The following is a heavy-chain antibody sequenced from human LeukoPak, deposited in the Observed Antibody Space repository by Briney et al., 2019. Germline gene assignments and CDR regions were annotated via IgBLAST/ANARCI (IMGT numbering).Heavy chain of an antibody. CDR2: INPNSGGT. CDR1: GYTFTGYY. CDR3: ARGSTIFGVVIIPVPAFDI. J-gene: IGHJ3*02. V-gene: IGHV1-2*02. D-gene: IGHD3-3*01. Sequence: ASVKVSCKASGYTFTGYYMHWVRQAPGQGLEWMGWINPNSGGTNYAQKFQGRVTMTRDTSISTAYMELSRLRSDDTAVYYCARGSTIFGVVIIPVPAFDIWGQVTMVTVSS.